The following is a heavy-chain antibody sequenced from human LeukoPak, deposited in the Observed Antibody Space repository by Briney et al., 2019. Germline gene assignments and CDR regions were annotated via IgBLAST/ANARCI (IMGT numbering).Heavy chain of an antibody. CDR2: IYHSGST. D-gene: IGHD3-3*01. CDR1: GYSISSGYY. Sequence: SETLSLTCTVSGYSISSGYYWGWIRQPPGKGLEWIGSIYHSGSTYYNPSLKSRVTISVDTSKNQFSLKLSSVTAADTAVYYCARVAQDYDFWSGYLAYFDYWGQGTLVTVSS. CDR3: ARVAQDYDFWSGYLAYFDY. V-gene: IGHV4-38-2*02. J-gene: IGHJ4*02.